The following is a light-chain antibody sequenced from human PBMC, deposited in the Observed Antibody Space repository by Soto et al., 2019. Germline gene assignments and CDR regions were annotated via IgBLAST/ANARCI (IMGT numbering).Light chain of an antibody. Sequence: QSALTQPPSASGSPGQSVTISCTGTSSDVGGYNYVSWYQQHPGKAPKLMIYEVSKRPSGVPDRFSGSKSGNTASLTVSGLQAEDVADYYCSSYAGSKVFGGGTKLTVL. J-gene: IGLJ2*01. CDR1: SSDVGGYNY. CDR2: EVS. CDR3: SSYAGSKV. V-gene: IGLV2-8*01.